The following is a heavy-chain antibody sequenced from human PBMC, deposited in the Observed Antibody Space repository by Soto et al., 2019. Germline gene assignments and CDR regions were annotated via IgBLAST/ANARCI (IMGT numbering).Heavy chain of an antibody. Sequence: QLQLQESGSGLVKPSQTLSLTCAVSGGSISSGGSSWSWIRQPPGKGLEWIGYIYHSGSTYYNPSLKSRVTIAVDRSQNQFSLKLSAVTAADTAVYYCARAGDSSGPVALGYWGPGTLVTVSS. CDR2: IYHSGST. CDR3: ARAGDSSGPVALGY. J-gene: IGHJ4*02. D-gene: IGHD6-19*01. V-gene: IGHV4-30-2*01. CDR1: GGSISSGGSS.